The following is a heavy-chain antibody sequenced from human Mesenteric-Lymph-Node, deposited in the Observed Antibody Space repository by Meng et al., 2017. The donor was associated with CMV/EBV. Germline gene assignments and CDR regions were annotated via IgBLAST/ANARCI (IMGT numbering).Heavy chain of an antibody. D-gene: IGHD1-26*01. CDR1: GFTFSGPA. Sequence: GESLKISCAASGFTFSGPAMHWVRQASGKGLEWVGRIRSKANSYATAYAASVKGRFTISRDDSKNTAYLQMNSLKTEDTAVYYCTRHEWELVYYYGMDVWGQGTTVTVSS. CDR3: TRHEWELVYYYGMDV. J-gene: IGHJ6*02. V-gene: IGHV3-73*01. CDR2: IRSKANSYAT.